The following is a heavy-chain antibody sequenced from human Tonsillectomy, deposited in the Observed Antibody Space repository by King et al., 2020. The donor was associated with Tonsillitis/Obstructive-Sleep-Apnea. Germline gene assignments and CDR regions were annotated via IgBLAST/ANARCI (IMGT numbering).Heavy chain of an antibody. J-gene: IGHJ4*02. V-gene: IGHV3-9*01. CDR2: ISWNSGSV. CDR1: GFTFDNYA. D-gene: IGHD4-11*01. Sequence: VQLVESGGDLVQHGRSLRLSCAASGFTFDNYAMHWVRQAPGKGLEWVSSISWNSGSVDYADSVKGRFTISRDNAKNSLYLQMDSLRPEDTAFYYCAKDIYSNHGGFDYWGPGTLVTVSS. CDR3: AKDIYSNHGGFDY.